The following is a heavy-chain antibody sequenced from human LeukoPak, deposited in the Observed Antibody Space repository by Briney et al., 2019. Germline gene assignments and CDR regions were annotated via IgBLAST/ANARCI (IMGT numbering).Heavy chain of an antibody. CDR1: GFTFNNYG. CDR2: ISANGGST. V-gene: IGHV3-23*01. J-gene: IGHJ3*02. D-gene: IGHD3-22*01. CDR3: ARDLGYYDRNAFHI. Sequence: GGSLRLSCAASGFTFNNYGLSWVRQAPGKGLEWFSAISANGGSTYYADSVKGRFTVSRDNSKNTLYLQMNSLRAEDTAVYYCARDLGYYDRNAFHIWGQGTMVTVSS.